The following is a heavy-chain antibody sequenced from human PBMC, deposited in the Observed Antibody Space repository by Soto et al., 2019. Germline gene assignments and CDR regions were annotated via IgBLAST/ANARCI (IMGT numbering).Heavy chain of an antibody. CDR3: ARPLYSSSGY. D-gene: IGHD6-19*01. CDR1: GVTFSSYA. CDR2: INPNSGGT. Sequence: ASVKVSCKASGVTFSSYAISWVRQAPGQGLEWMGWINPNSGGTNYAQRFQGRVTMTRDTSISTAYMELSRLRSDDTAVYYCARPLYSSSGYWGQGTLVTVSS. J-gene: IGHJ4*02. V-gene: IGHV1-2*02.